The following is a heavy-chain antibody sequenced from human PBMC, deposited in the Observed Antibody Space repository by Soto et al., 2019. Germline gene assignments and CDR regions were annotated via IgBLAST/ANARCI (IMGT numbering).Heavy chain of an antibody. CDR1: GYDFTAYV. D-gene: IGHD6-13*01. CDR3: GRGPSPRAPAGGTPYYYAMDV. Sequence: ASVKVSCKTSGYDFTAYVINWVRQASGQGLEWMGWMNPINGATGSARRFQGRVSMTRNTATGTAYLELTSLRSDDTGVYYCGRGPSPRAPAGGTPYYYAMDVWGQGTTVTVSS. J-gene: IGHJ6*02. V-gene: IGHV1-8*02. CDR2: MNPINGAT.